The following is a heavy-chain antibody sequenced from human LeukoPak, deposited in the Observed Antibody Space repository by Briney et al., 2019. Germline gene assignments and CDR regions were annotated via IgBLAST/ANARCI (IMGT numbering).Heavy chain of an antibody. V-gene: IGHV1-2*02. CDR1: GYTFTDYY. CDR3: ARANFLYCSSTTCLFDY. D-gene: IGHD2-2*01. Sequence: VASVKLSCKASGYTFTDYYMHWVRQAPGQGFEWMGWINPNSGDTNYAQKFQGRVTMTRDTSISTAHMELSRLRSDDTAVYYCARANFLYCSSTTCLFDYWGQGTLVIVSS. J-gene: IGHJ4*02. CDR2: INPNSGDT.